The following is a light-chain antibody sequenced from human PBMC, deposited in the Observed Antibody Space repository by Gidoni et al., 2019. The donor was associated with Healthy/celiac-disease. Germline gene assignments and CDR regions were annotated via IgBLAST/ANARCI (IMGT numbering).Light chain of an antibody. CDR3: QQYNNWPPLT. Sequence: EIVLTHSPATLSVSPGERATLSCRASQSVSSNLAWYQKKPGQAPRLLIYGASTRATGIPARFSGSGSGTEFTLTISSLQSEDFAVYYCQQYNNWPPLTFGGGTKVEIK. V-gene: IGKV3-15*01. CDR2: GAS. J-gene: IGKJ4*01. CDR1: QSVSSN.